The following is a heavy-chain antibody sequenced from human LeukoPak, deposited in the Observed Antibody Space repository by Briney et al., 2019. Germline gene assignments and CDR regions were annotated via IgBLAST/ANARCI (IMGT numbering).Heavy chain of an antibody. CDR1: GYTFTSYD. CDR3: ARDTRDTPYMDV. CDR2: MNPNSGNT. D-gene: IGHD5-18*01. J-gene: IGHJ6*03. Sequence: ASVKVTCKASGYTFTSYDINWVRQATGQGLEWMGWMNPNSGNTGYAQKFQGRVTMTRNTSISTAYMELSSLRSEDTAVYYCARDTRDTPYMDVWGKGTTVTVSS. V-gene: IGHV1-8*01.